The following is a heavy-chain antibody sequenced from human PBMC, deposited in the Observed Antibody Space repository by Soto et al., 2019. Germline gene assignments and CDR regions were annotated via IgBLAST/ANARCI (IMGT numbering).Heavy chain of an antibody. J-gene: IGHJ6*02. Sequence: QVQLVQSGAEVKKPGASVKVSCKASGYTFTSYAMHWVRQAPGQRLEWMGWINVGSGNTKYSQKFQGRVTITRDTFASTAYMELSSLRSEDTAVYYCARDGDSSSWYVDHYYGMDVWGQGTTVTVSS. D-gene: IGHD6-13*01. V-gene: IGHV1-3*01. CDR3: ARDGDSSSWYVDHYYGMDV. CDR2: INVGSGNT. CDR1: GYTFTSYA.